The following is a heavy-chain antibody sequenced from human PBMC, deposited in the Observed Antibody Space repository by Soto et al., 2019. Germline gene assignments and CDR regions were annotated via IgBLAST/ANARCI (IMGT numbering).Heavy chain of an antibody. Sequence: QVQLEQSGAEVKKPGASVKVSCKASGDTFTSYDINWVRQATGPGLEWMGWMNPNSANTGYAQKFQGRVPMARNTPIIAAYLQLSSLRSEDTARYFCARDAVRGMDVWGPGTTVTVSS. CDR1: GDTFTSYD. D-gene: IGHD2-8*01. V-gene: IGHV1-8*01. CDR3: ARDAVRGMDV. J-gene: IGHJ6*02. CDR2: MNPNSANT.